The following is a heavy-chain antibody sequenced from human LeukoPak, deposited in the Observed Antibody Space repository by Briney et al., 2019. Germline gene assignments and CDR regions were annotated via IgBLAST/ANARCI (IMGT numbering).Heavy chain of an antibody. CDR2: ISGSGGST. J-gene: IGHJ4*02. CDR1: GFTFSSYA. CDR3: AKVYDFWSGYYSTKPYYFDY. V-gene: IGHV3-23*01. D-gene: IGHD3-3*01. Sequence: GGSLRLSCAASGFTFSSYAMSWVRQAPGKGLEWVSAISGSGGSTYYADSVKGRITISRDNSKNTLYLQMNSLRAEDTAVYYCAKVYDFWSGYYSTKPYYFDYWGQGTLVTVSS.